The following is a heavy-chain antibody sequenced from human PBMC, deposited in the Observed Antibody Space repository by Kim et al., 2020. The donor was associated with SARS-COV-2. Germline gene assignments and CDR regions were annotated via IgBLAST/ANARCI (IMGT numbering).Heavy chain of an antibody. CDR2: INGGNGGT. D-gene: IGHD1-20*01. V-gene: IGHV1-3*01. CDR1: GYSFSNYA. Sequence: ASVKVSCKASGYSFSNYAVHWVRQDPGQRLEWLGWINGGNGGTKFAQKFQGRVTFTRDTAASTAYMELRSLRPEDTAVYYCARDIWLRFINGSSYGGMDVWGQGTTLSVSS. J-gene: IGHJ6*02. CDR3: ARDIWLRFINGSSYGGMDV.